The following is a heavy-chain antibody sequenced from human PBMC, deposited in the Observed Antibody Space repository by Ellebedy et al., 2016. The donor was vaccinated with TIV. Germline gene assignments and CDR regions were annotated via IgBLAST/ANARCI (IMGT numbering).Heavy chain of an antibody. CDR3: ARDRHHILTGYWFDS. CDR2: ISAYNGNT. Sequence: ASVKVSCKASGYTFTSYGISWVRQAPGQGLEWMGWISAYNGNTNYAQTLQGRPTMTTDTSATTAYMELRSLRSDETAVYYCARDRHHILTGYWFDSWGQGTLVTVSS. D-gene: IGHD3-9*01. J-gene: IGHJ5*01. CDR1: GYTFTSYG. V-gene: IGHV1-18*01.